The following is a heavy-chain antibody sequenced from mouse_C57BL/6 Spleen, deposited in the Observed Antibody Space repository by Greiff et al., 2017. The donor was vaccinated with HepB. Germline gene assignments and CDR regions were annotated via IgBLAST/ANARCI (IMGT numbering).Heavy chain of an antibody. D-gene: IGHD2-2*01. CDR2: INPSSGYT. V-gene: IGHV1-4*01. CDR3: ANPMVKGDY. J-gene: IGHJ2*01. Sequence: QVQLKQSGAELARPGASVKMSCKASGYTFTSYTMHWVKQRPGQGLEWIGYINPSSGYTKYNQKFKDKATLTADKSSSTAYMQLSSLTSEDSAVYYCANPMVKGDYWGQGTTLTVSS. CDR1: GYTFTSYT.